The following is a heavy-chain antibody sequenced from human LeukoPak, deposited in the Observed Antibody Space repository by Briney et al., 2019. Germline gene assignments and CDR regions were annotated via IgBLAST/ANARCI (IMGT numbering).Heavy chain of an antibody. V-gene: IGHV1-69*05. J-gene: IGHJ2*01. D-gene: IGHD2-21*01. CDR3: ARVDGGESDWNFDL. Sequence: ASVTVSCKSSGGTFSSYAISWVRPAPGQGLEWMGGIIPIFGTPNYAQKFQGRVTISTDESTDTVYMELSSLRFDDTAVYYCARVDGGESDWNFDLWGRGTLVTVSS. CDR1: GGTFSSYA. CDR2: IIPIFGTP.